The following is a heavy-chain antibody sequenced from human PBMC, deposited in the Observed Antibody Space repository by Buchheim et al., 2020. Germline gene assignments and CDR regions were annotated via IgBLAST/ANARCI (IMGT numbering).Heavy chain of an antibody. CDR2: IIPFFRTA. CDR1: GGTFSKYG. D-gene: IGHD3-22*01. J-gene: IGHJ6*03. CDR3: AKSLNYYDSSGYLSHYYYMDV. Sequence: QVQLVQSGAEVKKPGSSVKVSCKASGGTFSKYGISWVRQAPGQGLEWMGGIIPFFRTANYAQKFQGRVPITADESTTPAYMEVSSLRSEDTAVYYCAKSLNYYDSSGYLSHYYYMDVWGKGTT. V-gene: IGHV1-69*01.